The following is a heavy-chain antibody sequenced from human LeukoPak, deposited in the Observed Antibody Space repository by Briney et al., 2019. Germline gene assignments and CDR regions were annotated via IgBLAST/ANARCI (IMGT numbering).Heavy chain of an antibody. CDR2: ISYGGSNK. V-gene: IGHV3-30*04. CDR3: AREPAPIVVVPAASRYYYYYYGMDV. J-gene: IGHJ6*04. Sequence: GRSLRLSCAASGFTFSSYAMHWVRQAPGKGLEWVAVISYGGSNKYYADSVKGRFTISRDNSKNTLYLQMNSLRAEDTAVYYCAREPAPIVVVPAASRYYYYYYGMDVWGKGTTVTVSS. D-gene: IGHD2-2*01. CDR1: GFTFSSYA.